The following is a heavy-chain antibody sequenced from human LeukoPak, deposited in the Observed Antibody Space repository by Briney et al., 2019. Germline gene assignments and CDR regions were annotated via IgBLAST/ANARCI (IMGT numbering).Heavy chain of an antibody. CDR3: VRGHLWAFDF. V-gene: IGHV3-48*01. CDR2: VGGLYSNI. Sequence: GGSLRLSCAASGFTFSDYSMNWVRQAPGKGLEWISYVGGLYSNIYYADSVKGRFTISRDNAESSVYLQMNSLRAEDTAVYYCVRGHLWAFDFWGQGTMVTVSS. D-gene: IGHD2-21*01. J-gene: IGHJ3*01. CDR1: GFTFSDYS.